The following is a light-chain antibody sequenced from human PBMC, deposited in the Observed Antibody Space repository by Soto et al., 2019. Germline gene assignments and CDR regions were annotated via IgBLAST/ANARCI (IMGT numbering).Light chain of an antibody. CDR1: SSNIGSNT. V-gene: IGLV1-44*01. J-gene: IGLJ1*01. CDR2: SNN. CDR3: AAWDDSLNGYV. Sequence: QAVVTQPPSASGTPGQRVTISCSGSSSNIGSNTVNWYQQLPGTAPKLLIYSNNQRPSGVPDRFSGSKSGTSASLAISGLHSEDEADYYCAAWDDSLNGYVFGTGTKVTVL.